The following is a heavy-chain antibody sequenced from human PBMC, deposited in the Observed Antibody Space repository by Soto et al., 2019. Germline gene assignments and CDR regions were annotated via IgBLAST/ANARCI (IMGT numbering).Heavy chain of an antibody. D-gene: IGHD2-8*02. J-gene: IGHJ6*02. CDR2: IIPILTTP. Sequence: QVQLVQYGAEVKKTGSSVKVSCKASGGTFSLYGFSWVRQAPGQGPEWIGGIIPILTTPNYAQKFQGRVTIVADESTTTVYMELSSLKFEDTAAYYCATSVGIAPTGEDGMDVWGQGTSVTVSS. CDR3: ATSVGIAPTGEDGMDV. V-gene: IGHV1-69*01. CDR1: GGTFSLYG.